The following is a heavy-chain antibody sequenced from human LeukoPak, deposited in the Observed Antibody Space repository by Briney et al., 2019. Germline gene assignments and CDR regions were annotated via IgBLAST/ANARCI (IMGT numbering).Heavy chain of an antibody. CDR1: GYTFTGYY. CDR2: INPNSGGT. D-gene: IGHD6-13*01. CDR3: ARGGHSGNDAFDI. Sequence: ASVKVSCKASGYTFTGYYMHWVRRAPGQGLEWMGWINPNSGGTNYAQKFQGWVTMTRDTSISTAYMELSRLRSDDTAVYYCARGGHSGNDAFDIWGQGTMVTVSS. V-gene: IGHV1-2*04. J-gene: IGHJ3*02.